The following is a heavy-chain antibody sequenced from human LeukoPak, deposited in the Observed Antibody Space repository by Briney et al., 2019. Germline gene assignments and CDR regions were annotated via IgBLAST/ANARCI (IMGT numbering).Heavy chain of an antibody. J-gene: IGHJ6*03. D-gene: IGHD3-3*01. CDR2: IYPDDSDT. Sequence: GESLKISCKAPGYTFTNYWIGWVRQMPGKGLEWMGMIYPDDSDTKYSPSFQGQVTISVDESISTAYLQWSSLKASDTAIYYCARHEVGGDSSSGYEYYYYMDVWGKGTAVTVSS. CDR3: ARHEVGGDSSSGYEYYYYMDV. V-gene: IGHV5-51*01. CDR1: GYTFTNYW.